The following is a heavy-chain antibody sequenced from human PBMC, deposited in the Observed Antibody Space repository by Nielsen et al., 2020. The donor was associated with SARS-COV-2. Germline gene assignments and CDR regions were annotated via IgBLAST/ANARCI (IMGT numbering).Heavy chain of an antibody. D-gene: IGHD6-13*01. Sequence: GESLKISCAASGFTFSDYYMSWIRQAPGKGLEWVSYISSSSSYTNYADSVKGRFTISRDNAKNSLYLQMNSLRAEDTAVYYCARVSQAGYYFDYWGQGTLVTVSS. J-gene: IGHJ4*02. CDR2: ISSSSSYT. CDR3: ARVSQAGYYFDY. V-gene: IGHV3-11*05. CDR1: GFTFSDYY.